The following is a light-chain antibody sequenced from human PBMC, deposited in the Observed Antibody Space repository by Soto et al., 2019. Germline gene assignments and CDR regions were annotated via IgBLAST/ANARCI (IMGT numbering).Light chain of an antibody. CDR3: QHYKMYSPWT. J-gene: IGKJ1*01. Sequence: DIQMTQSPSTCSASVLDIVTITVLASQSITTWLAWYQQRPGKAPKLLIYDVSSLQSGVPSRFSGSGSGTEFTLTISSLQPDDFATYYCQHYKMYSPWTFGQGTKVDIK. CDR1: QSITTW. CDR2: DVS. V-gene: IGKV1-5*01.